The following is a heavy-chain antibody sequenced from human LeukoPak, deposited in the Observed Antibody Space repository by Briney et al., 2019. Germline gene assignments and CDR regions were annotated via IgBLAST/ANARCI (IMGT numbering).Heavy chain of an antibody. CDR1: GFTFSSYA. J-gene: IGHJ3*02. D-gene: IGHD5-18*01. Sequence: QPGGSLRLSCAASGFTFSSYAMHWVRQAPGKGLEWVAVISYDGSNKYYADSVKGRFTISRDNSKNTLYLQMNSLRAEDTAVYYCARGYSYGRGAFDIWGQGTMVTVSS. V-gene: IGHV3-30*04. CDR3: ARGYSYGRGAFDI. CDR2: ISYDGSNK.